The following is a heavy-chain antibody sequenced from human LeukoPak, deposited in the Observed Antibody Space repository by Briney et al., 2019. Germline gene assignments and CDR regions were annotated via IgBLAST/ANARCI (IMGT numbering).Heavy chain of an antibody. V-gene: IGHV1-2*02. Sequence: ASVKVSCKASGYTFTGYYMHWVRQAPGRGLEWMGWINPNSGGTNYAQKFQGRVTMTRDTSISTAYMELSRLRSDDTAVYYCARSRDSGIAAAAHDYWGQGTLVTVSS. CDR3: ARSRDSGIAAAAHDY. CDR2: INPNSGGT. J-gene: IGHJ4*02. CDR1: GYTFTGYY. D-gene: IGHD6-13*01.